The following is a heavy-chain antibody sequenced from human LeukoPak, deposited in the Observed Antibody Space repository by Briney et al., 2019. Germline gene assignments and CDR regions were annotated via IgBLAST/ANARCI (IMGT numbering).Heavy chain of an antibody. J-gene: IGHJ4*02. V-gene: IGHV3-30*04. Sequence: GGSLRLSCAASGFTFSSYAMHWVRQAPGKGLEWVAVISYDGSNKYYADSVKGRFTISRDNSKNTLYLQMNSLRAEDTAVCYCVGYCSGGSCSNWGQGTLVTVSS. CDR1: GFTFSSYA. CDR2: ISYDGSNK. CDR3: VGYCSGGSCSN. D-gene: IGHD2-15*01.